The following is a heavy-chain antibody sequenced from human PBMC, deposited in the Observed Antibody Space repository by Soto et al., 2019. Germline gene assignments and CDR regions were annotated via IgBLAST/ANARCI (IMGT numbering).Heavy chain of an antibody. J-gene: IGHJ6*02. Sequence: QVQLVQSGAEVKKPGASVKVSCKASGYTFTSYGISWVRQAPGQGLEWMGWISAYNGNTNYSQKLQGRVTMTTDTSTSTAYMELRRLRSDDTAVYYCSSGGGGSWRNHYYGMDVWGQGTTVTVSS. V-gene: IGHV1-18*01. D-gene: IGHD2-15*01. CDR2: ISAYNGNT. CDR3: SSGGGGSWRNHYYGMDV. CDR1: GYTFTSYG.